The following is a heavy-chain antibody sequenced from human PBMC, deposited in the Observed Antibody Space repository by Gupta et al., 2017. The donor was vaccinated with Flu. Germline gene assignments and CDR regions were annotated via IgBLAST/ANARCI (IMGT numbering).Heavy chain of an antibody. D-gene: IGHD3-9*01. CDR1: MRSYY. J-gene: IGHJ5*02. CDR3: ARGLTGTYFLALDP. V-gene: IGHV4-59*01. CDR2: IYHSGRA. Sequence: MRSYYWSWLRQPPGKGLEWIGYIYHSGRAYDRASRTSRVTISVDTSKKEFSLTLSYVTDEETAVYYWARGLTGTYFLALDPWGQGTLVTVSS.